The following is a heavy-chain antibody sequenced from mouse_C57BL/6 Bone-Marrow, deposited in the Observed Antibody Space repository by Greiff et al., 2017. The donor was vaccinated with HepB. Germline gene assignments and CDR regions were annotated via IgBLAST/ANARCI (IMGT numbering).Heavy chain of an antibody. V-gene: IGHV5-4*03. CDR1: GFTFSSYS. Sequence: EVMLVESGGGLVKPGGSLKLSCAASGFTFSSYSMSWVRQTPEKRLEWVATISDGGSYTDYPDNVKGRFTISRDNAKNDQYLQMSHLKSEDTAMYCCAILGSTFYYAMDYWGQGTSVTVSS. J-gene: IGHJ4*01. D-gene: IGHD2-2*01. CDR2: ISDGGSYT. CDR3: AILGSTFYYAMDY.